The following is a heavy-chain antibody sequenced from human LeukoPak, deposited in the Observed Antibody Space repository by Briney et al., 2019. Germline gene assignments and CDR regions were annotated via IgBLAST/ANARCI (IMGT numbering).Heavy chain of an antibody. Sequence: GGSLRLSCAASGFTFSSFSMNWVRQAPGKGLEWVSSISSSSSYIYYADSVKGRFTISRDNAKNSLYLQMNSLRAEDTAVYYCARAYGSGSYYFDYWGQGTLVTVSS. J-gene: IGHJ4*02. CDR1: GFTFSSFS. CDR3: ARAYGSGSYYFDY. V-gene: IGHV3-21*01. D-gene: IGHD3-10*01. CDR2: ISSSSSYI.